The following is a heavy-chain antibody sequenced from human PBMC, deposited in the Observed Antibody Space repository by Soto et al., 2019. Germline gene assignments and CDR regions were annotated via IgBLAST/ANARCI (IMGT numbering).Heavy chain of an antibody. Sequence: SETLSLTCPVSGGSITSYYWSWIRQPAGKGLEWIGRMYTNRSTNYNLSLKSRVTMSVDKSKNQFSLHLTSVTAADTAVYYCARLQFGEGFDYWGQGALVTVSS. D-gene: IGHD3-10*01. V-gene: IGHV4-4*07. CDR3: ARLQFGEGFDY. J-gene: IGHJ4*02. CDR1: GGSITSYY. CDR2: MYTNRST.